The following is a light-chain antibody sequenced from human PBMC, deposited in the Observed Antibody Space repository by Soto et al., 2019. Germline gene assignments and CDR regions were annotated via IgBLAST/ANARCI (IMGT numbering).Light chain of an antibody. V-gene: IGKV1-5*03. CDR1: QSISSW. CDR2: KAS. J-gene: IGKJ1*01. CDR3: QQSGT. Sequence: IQMTQSPSTLSASVGDRVTITCRASQSISSWLAWYQQKPGKAPKLLIYKASSLESGVPSRFSGSGSGTEFTLTISSLQPDDFATYYCQQSGTFGQGTKVDIK.